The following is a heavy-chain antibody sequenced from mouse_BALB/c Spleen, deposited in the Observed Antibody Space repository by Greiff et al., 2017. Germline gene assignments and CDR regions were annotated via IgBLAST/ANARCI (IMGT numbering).Heavy chain of an antibody. CDR3: AYSSGYSFDY. Sequence: VQLQQPGAELVKPGASVKLSCTASGFNIKDTYMHWVKQRPEQGLEWIGRIDPANGNTKYDPKFQGKATITADTSSNTAYLQLSSLTSEDTAVYYCAYSSGYSFDYWGQGTTLTVSS. CDR1: GFNIKDTY. V-gene: IGHV14-3*02. CDR2: IDPANGNT. J-gene: IGHJ2*01. D-gene: IGHD3-1*01.